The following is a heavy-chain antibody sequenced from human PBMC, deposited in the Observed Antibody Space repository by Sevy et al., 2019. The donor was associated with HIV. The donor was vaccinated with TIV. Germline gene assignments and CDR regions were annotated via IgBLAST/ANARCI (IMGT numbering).Heavy chain of an antibody. J-gene: IGHJ6*02. CDR2: SYYSGNT. CDR3: TREHGYRNGWFPYNYYYGMDV. V-gene: IGHV4-31*03. D-gene: IGHD6-19*01. Sequence: SESLSLTCTVSGGSISSGNYYWTWIRQHPGNGLEWIGYSYYSGNTYYNPSLKSRVSISIDKSKNQFSLRLSSVTAADTAVYSCTREHGYRNGWFPYNYYYGMDVWGQGTTVTVSS. CDR1: GGSISSGNYY.